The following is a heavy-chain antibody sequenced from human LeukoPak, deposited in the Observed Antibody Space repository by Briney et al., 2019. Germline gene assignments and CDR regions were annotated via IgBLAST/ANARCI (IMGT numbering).Heavy chain of an antibody. CDR1: GFTFSNHA. CDR3: AKNVVVKRYIDY. J-gene: IGHJ4*02. V-gene: IGHV3-23*01. D-gene: IGHD2-15*01. CDR2: ISGSGRTT. Sequence: PGGSLRLSCAASGFTFSNHAMSWVRQTPGKGLQWVSVISGSGRTTEYADSVKGRLTISRDNSKNTLSLQMNSLRVEDTAIYYCAKNVVVKRYIDYWGQGTLVTVSS.